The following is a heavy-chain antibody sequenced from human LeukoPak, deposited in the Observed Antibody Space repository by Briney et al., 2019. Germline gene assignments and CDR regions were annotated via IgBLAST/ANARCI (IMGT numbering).Heavy chain of an antibody. Sequence: SETLSLTCTVSGGSISSYYWSWIRQPLGKGLEWIGYIYYSGNTNYNPSLKSRVTISVDTSKNQFSLKLSSVTAADTAVYYCARGIYCSSTSCYYYFDYWGQGTLVTVSS. V-gene: IGHV4-59*01. CDR1: GGSISSYY. J-gene: IGHJ4*02. CDR2: IYYSGNT. D-gene: IGHD2-2*01. CDR3: ARGIYCSSTSCYYYFDY.